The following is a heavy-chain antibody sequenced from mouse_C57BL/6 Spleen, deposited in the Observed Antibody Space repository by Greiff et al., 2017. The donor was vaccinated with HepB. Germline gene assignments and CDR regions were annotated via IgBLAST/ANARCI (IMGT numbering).Heavy chain of an antibody. CDR2: ISDGGSYT. CDR1: GFTFSSYA. CDR3: ARRSFAY. J-gene: IGHJ3*01. V-gene: IGHV5-4*03. Sequence: EVKLVESGGGLVKPGGSLKLSCAASGFTFSSYAMSWVRPTPEKRLEWVATISDGGSYTYYPDNVKGRFTISRDNAKNNLYLQMSHLKSEDTAMYYCARRSFAYWGQGTLVTVSA.